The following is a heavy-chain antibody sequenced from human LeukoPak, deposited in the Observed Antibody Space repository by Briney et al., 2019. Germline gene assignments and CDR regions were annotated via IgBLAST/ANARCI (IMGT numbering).Heavy chain of an antibody. CDR3: AKDNVAAAGRYFDY. CDR2: ISYDGSNK. CDR1: GFTFSNYG. D-gene: IGHD6-13*01. V-gene: IGHV3-30*18. J-gene: IGHJ4*02. Sequence: GRSLRLSCAASGFTFSNYGMHWVRQAPGKGLEWVALISYDGSNKYFADSVKGRFTISRDNSKNTLYLQMHSLRAEGTAVYYCAKDNVAAAGRYFDYWGQGTLVTVSS.